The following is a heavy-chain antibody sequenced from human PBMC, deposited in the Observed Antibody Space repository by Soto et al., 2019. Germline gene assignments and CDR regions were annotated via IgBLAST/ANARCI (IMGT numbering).Heavy chain of an antibody. Sequence: ASVKVSCKASGGTFSSYAISWVRQAPGQGLEWMGGIIPIFGTANYAQKCQGRVTITADKSTSTAYMELSSLRSEDTAVYYCARGITMVRGVAWFDPWGQGTLVTVSS. V-gene: IGHV1-69*06. D-gene: IGHD3-10*01. CDR3: ARGITMVRGVAWFDP. CDR1: GGTFSSYA. J-gene: IGHJ5*02. CDR2: IIPIFGTA.